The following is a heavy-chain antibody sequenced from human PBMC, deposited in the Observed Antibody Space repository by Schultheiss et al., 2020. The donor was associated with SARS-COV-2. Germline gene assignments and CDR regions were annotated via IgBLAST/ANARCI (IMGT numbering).Heavy chain of an antibody. J-gene: IGHJ4*02. CDR2: ISGSGGST. V-gene: IGHV3-23*01. Sequence: GGSLRLSCAASGFTFDDYAMHWVRQAPGKGLEWVSGISGSGGSTYYADSVKGRFTISRDNSKNTLYLQMNSLRAEDTAVYYCARGSYDSSGYYYYWGQGTLVTVSS. D-gene: IGHD3-22*01. CDR3: ARGSYDSSGYYYY. CDR1: GFTFDDYA.